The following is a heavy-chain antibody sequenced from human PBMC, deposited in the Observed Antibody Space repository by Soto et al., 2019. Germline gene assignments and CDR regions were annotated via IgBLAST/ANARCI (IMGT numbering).Heavy chain of an antibody. J-gene: IGHJ4*02. V-gene: IGHV3-21*01. CDR3: ARAKSTGSYPYYFDY. Sequence: EVQLVESGAGLVKPGGSLRLSCAAAGFTFNSYNMNWVRQAPGKRLEWVSSISYTRTYIYYADSVKGRFTSSRDNAKNSLYLQITGLRAEDPAVYYCARAKSTGSYPYYFDYWGQGTLVTVSS. CDR2: ISYTRTYI. D-gene: IGHD1-26*01. CDR1: GFTFNSYN.